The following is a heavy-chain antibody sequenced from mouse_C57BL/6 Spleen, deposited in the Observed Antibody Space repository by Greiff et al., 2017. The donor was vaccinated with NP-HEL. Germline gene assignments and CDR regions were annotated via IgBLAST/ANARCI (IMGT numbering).Heavy chain of an antibody. J-gene: IGHJ3*01. CDR1: GFNIKDDY. D-gene: IGHD2-1*01. V-gene: IGHV14-4*01. CDR3: TTYGNYGD. CDR2: IDPENGDT. Sequence: EVQLQQSGAELVRPGASVKLSCTASGFNIKDDYMHWVKQRHEQGLEWIGWIDPENGDTEYASKFQGKATITADTSSNTAYLQLSSLTSEDTAVYYCTTYGNYGDWGQGTLVTVSA.